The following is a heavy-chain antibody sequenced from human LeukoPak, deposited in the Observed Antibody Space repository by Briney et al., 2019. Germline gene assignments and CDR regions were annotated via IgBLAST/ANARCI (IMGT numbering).Heavy chain of an antibody. J-gene: IGHJ4*02. V-gene: IGHV4-61*02. CDR2: IYTNGGA. CDR1: GGSVTSGNYY. CDR3: AREPPGY. Sequence: SQTLSLTCTVSGGSVTSGNYYWNWIRQPAGKGLEWIGRIYTNGGASYNPSLKSRATISIDASKNQFSLKLSSVTAADTAVYYCAREPPGYWGQGILVTVSS.